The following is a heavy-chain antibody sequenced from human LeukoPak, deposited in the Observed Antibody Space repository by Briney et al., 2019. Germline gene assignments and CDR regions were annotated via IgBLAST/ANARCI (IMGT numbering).Heavy chain of an antibody. CDR3: ARGLGGDRDY. D-gene: IGHD2-21*02. CDR1: GGSISSSSYF. V-gene: IGHV4-39*07. Sequence: SETLSLTCTVSGGSISSSSYFWGWIRQPPGKGLEWIGSIYYSGSTYYNPSLKSRVTISVDTSKNQFSLKLSSVTAADTAVYYCARGLGGDRDYWGQGTLVTVSS. CDR2: IYYSGST. J-gene: IGHJ4*02.